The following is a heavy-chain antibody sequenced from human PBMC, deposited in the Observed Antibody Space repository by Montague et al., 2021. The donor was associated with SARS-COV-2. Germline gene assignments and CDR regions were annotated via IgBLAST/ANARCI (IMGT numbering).Heavy chain of an antibody. CDR1: SGSTASHY. CDR3: ARACAFDP. V-gene: IGHV4-59*08. J-gene: IGHJ3*01. Sequence: SETLSLTCTVSSGSTASHYWNWIRQSPGKGPEWIGYVYNNGATKYNPSLRSRVTISIDTSENQFSLRLNSVTAADTAVYFCARACAFDPWGQGKLVTGSS. CDR2: VYNNGAT.